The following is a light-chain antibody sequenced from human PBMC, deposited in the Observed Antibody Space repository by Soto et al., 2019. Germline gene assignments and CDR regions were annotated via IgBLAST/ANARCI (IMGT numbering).Light chain of an antibody. CDR3: QQYYSSPRT. Sequence: DIQMTQSPSTLSASVGDRVTITCRASQSISSWLAWYQQKPGKAPKLLIYDASSLESGVPSRFSGSGSGTEFTLTISSLQAEDVAVYYCQQYYSSPRTFGHGTKVDIK. CDR2: DAS. J-gene: IGKJ1*01. V-gene: IGKV1-5*01. CDR1: QSISSW.